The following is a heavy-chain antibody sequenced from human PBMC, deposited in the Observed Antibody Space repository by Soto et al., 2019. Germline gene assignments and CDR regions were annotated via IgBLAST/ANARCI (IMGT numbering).Heavy chain of an antibody. D-gene: IGHD6-13*01. J-gene: IGHJ5*02. CDR1: CFTYRRFT. CDR2: ISSNSAYI. Sequence: LILTCAAYCFTYRRFTMNCCRHTLSKGLEWFSTISSNSAYIYYTDALRGRFTISRENAKNSLHLQMNSLRAEDTAVYYCTRDASRDSSARGWFDPWRHGTLVTVS. CDR3: TRDASRDSSARGWFDP. V-gene: IGHV3-21*01.